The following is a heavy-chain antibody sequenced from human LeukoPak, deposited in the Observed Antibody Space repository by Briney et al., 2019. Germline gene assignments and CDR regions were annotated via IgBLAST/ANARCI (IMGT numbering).Heavy chain of an antibody. V-gene: IGHV4-38-2*02. CDR1: GYSISSGYY. J-gene: IGHJ3*02. CDR2: IYHSGST. CDR3: ARDLRGYCSGGGCYGPDAFDI. D-gene: IGHD2-15*01. Sequence: KPSETLSLTCAVSGYSISSGYYWGWIRQPPGKGLERIGSIYHSGSTYYNPSLKSRVTISVDTSKNQFSLKLSSVTAADTAVYYCARDLRGYCSGGGCYGPDAFDIWGQGTMVTVSS.